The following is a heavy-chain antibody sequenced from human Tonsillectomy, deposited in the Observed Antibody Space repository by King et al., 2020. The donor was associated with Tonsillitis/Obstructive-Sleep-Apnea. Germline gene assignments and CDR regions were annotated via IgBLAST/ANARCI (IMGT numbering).Heavy chain of an antibody. J-gene: IGHJ6*02. CDR2: ISGSGGST. D-gene: IGHD6-13*01. Sequence: VQLVESGGGLVQPGGSLRLSCAASGFTFSSYAMSWVRQAPGKGLEWVSVISGSGGSTYYADSVKGRFTISRYNSKNTLYLQMNSRRAEDTAVYYCAKAAAAADYYYGMDVWGQGTTVTVSS. CDR1: GFTFSSYA. V-gene: IGHV3-23*04. CDR3: AKAAAAADYYYGMDV.